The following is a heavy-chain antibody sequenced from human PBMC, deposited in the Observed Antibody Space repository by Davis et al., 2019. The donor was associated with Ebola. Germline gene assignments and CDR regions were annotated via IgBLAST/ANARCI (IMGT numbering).Heavy chain of an antibody. Sequence: GESLKISCAASGFTVSSNYMSWVRQAPGKGLEWVSAISGSGGSTYYADSVKGRFTISRDNSKNTLYLQMNSLRAEDTAVYYCAKDHSITIFGVVTTQDYYYGMDVWGQGTTVTVSS. D-gene: IGHD3-3*01. CDR3: AKDHSITIFGVVTTQDYYYGMDV. J-gene: IGHJ6*02. CDR1: GFTVSSNY. V-gene: IGHV3-23*01. CDR2: ISGSGGST.